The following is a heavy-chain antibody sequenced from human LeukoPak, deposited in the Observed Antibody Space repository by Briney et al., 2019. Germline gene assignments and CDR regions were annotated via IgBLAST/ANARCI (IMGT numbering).Heavy chain of an antibody. D-gene: IGHD3-10*01. Sequence: SQTLSLTCTVSGGSISSGSYYWSWIRQPAGKGLEWIGRIYTSGSTNYNPSLKSRVTISVDTSKNQFSLKLSSVTAADTAVYYCARGLGFGEIYYFDYWGQGTLVTVSS. CDR1: GGSISSGSYY. J-gene: IGHJ4*02. CDR2: IYTSGST. V-gene: IGHV4-61*02. CDR3: ARGLGFGEIYYFDY.